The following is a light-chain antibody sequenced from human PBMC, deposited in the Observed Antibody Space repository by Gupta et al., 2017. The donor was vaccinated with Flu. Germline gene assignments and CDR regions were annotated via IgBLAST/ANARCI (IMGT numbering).Light chain of an antibody. CDR3: QQTYSSPWT. J-gene: IGKJ1*01. Sequence: PSSLSASVGDRVTITCRTSQSISTYLNWYQQKPGKAPNLLIYDASTLQSGVPSRFSGSGSGTDFTLSINSLQPDDFATYYCQQTYSSPWTFGQGTKVEIK. CDR2: DAS. CDR1: QSISTY. V-gene: IGKV1-39*01.